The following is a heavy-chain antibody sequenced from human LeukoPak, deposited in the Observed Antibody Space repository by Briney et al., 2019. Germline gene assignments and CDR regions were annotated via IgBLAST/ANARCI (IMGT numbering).Heavy chain of an antibody. CDR3: ARVRSSTSFDY. D-gene: IGHD2-2*01. J-gene: IGHJ4*02. CDR2: INHSGST. V-gene: IGHV4-34*01. Sequence: SETLSLTCAVYGGSFSGYYWSWIRQPPGKGLEWIGEINHSGSTNYNPSLKSRVTISVDTSKNQFSLKLSSVTAADTAVYYCARVRSSTSFDYWGQGTPVTVSS. CDR1: GGSFSGYY.